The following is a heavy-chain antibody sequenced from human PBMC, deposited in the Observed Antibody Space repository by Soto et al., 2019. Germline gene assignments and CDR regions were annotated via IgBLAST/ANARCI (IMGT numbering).Heavy chain of an antibody. CDR2: IWYDGNNK. J-gene: IGHJ5*02. Sequence: GGSLRLSCAASGFSFSSYGMHWVRQAPGKGLEWVAFIWYDGNNKYYADSVKGRFTISRDNSKNTLYLQMNNLRAEDTAVYYCARDPYFSSPNWFDPRGQGTLVTVSS. D-gene: IGHD3-10*01. CDR3: ARDPYFSSPNWFDP. V-gene: IGHV3-33*01. CDR1: GFSFSSYG.